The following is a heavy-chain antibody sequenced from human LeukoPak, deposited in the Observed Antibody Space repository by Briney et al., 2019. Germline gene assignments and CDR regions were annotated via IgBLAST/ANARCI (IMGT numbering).Heavy chain of an antibody. CDR3: ARGESSGWYSSHLDY. Sequence: TASETLSLTCTVSGGSISISNYYWGWIRQPPGKGLEWIGRIYYTGSTYYNPSLKSRVTISVDTSKNQFSLKLSSVTAADTAVYYCARGESSGWYSSHLDYWGQGTLVTVSS. D-gene: IGHD6-19*01. J-gene: IGHJ4*02. CDR2: IYYTGST. CDR1: GGSISISNYY. V-gene: IGHV4-39*07.